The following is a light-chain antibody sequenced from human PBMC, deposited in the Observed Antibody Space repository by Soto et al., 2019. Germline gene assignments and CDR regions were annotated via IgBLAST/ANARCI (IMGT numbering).Light chain of an antibody. Sequence: QSVLTQPPSVSGSPGQRVTLSCTGSSAKIGPVYDVHWYQQLPGTAPKLLIYGNTNRPSGVPDRFSGSKSGTSASLAITGLQADDEADYYCQSYDSSLSAYVFGTGTKVTVL. CDR3: QSYDSSLSAYV. J-gene: IGLJ1*01. CDR2: GNT. CDR1: SAKIGPVYD. V-gene: IGLV1-40*01.